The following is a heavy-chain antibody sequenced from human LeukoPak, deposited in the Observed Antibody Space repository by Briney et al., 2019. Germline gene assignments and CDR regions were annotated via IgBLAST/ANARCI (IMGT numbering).Heavy chain of an antibody. D-gene: IGHD1-26*01. CDR3: AKAYEWELDLRGQTFDY. J-gene: IGHJ4*02. V-gene: IGHV4-39*01. Sequence: SETLSLTCTVSGDSISTSNSYWGWIRQPPGKGLEWIGSIYYSGNTYYNASLKSRVTISVDTSKNQFSLKLTSVTAADTAVYYCAKAYEWELDLRGQTFDYWGQGTLVTVSS. CDR1: GDSISTSNSY. CDR2: IYYSGNT.